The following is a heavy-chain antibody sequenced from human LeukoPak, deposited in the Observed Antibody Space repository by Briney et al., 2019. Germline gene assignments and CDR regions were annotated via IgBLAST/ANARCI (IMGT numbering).Heavy chain of an antibody. CDR2: ISSSSSYI. CDR3: AGRDGYPMGWFDP. D-gene: IGHD5-24*01. CDR1: GFTFSSYW. J-gene: IGHJ5*02. V-gene: IGHV3-21*03. Sequence: GGSLRLSCAASGFTFSSYWMSWVRQAPGKGLEWVSSISSSSSYIYYADSVKGRFTISRDNAKNSLYLQMNSLRAEDTAVYYCAGRDGYPMGWFDPWGQGTLVTVSS.